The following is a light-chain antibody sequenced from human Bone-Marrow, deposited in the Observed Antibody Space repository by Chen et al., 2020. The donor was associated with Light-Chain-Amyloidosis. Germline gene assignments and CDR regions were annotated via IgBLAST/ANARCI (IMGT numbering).Light chain of an antibody. CDR2: TAS. V-gene: IGKV1-12*01. CDR1: QDISNA. Sequence: DIQLTQSPSSVSAPVGDRVTITCRASQDISNALGWYQQRPGKAPKIRIYTASSLQNGVPSRFSGSGSGTDFTLTISGLQAEDFATYYCLQAKTFPLTFGPGTTVDLK. CDR3: LQAKTFPLT. J-gene: IGKJ3*01.